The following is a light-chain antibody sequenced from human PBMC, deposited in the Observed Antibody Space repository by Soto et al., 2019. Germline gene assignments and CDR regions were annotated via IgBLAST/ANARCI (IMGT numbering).Light chain of an antibody. CDR3: QQYGSSPPWT. J-gene: IGKJ1*01. CDR1: QSVSRSY. CDR2: GAS. V-gene: IGKV3-20*01. Sequence: EIVWTQSPGTLSLSPGERATLSCRASQSVSRSYLAWYQQKPGQAPRLLIYGASSRATGIPDRFSGSGSGTDFTLTISRLEPEDFAGYYCQQYGSSPPWTFGQGTKVEIK.